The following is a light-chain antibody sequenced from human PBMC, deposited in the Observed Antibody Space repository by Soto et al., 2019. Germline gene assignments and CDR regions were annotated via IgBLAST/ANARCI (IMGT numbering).Light chain of an antibody. V-gene: IGKV2-30*01. J-gene: IGKJ2*01. CDR1: QSLVYSDGNTY. Sequence: DVVMTQSPLSLPVTLGQPVSISCSSSQSLVYSDGNTYLSWFQQRPGQSPRRLIYKVSNRDSGVPDKFSGSGSGTDFTLKISRVEAEDVGVYYCMQGTHWLSFGQGTKLEIK. CDR3: MQGTHWLS. CDR2: KVS.